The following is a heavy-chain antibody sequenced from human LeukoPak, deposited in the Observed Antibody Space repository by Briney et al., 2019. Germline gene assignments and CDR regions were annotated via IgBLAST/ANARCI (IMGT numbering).Heavy chain of an antibody. CDR3: ARLYDFWSGVSTLYYYMDV. J-gene: IGHJ6*03. CDR2: IIPIFGTA. Sequence: ASVKVSCKASGGTFSSYAISWVRQAPGQGLEWMGGIIPIFGTANYAQKFQGRVTITTDESTSTAYMELRSLRSDDTAVYYCARLYDFWSGVSTLYYYMDVWGKGTTVTVSS. V-gene: IGHV1-69*05. D-gene: IGHD3/OR15-3a*01. CDR1: GGTFSSYA.